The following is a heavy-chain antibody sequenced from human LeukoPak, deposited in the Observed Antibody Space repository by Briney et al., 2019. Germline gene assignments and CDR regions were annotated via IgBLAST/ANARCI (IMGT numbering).Heavy chain of an antibody. V-gene: IGHV1-69*06. CDR3: AREDGDYVDWFDP. J-gene: IGHJ5*02. CDR1: GGTFSSYA. D-gene: IGHD4-17*01. Sequence: SVKVSCKASGGTFSSYAISWVRQAPGQGLEWMGGIIPIFGTANYAQKFQGRVTITADKSTTTAYMELRSLRSDDTAVHYCAREDGDYVDWFDPWGQGTLVTVSS. CDR2: IIPIFGTA.